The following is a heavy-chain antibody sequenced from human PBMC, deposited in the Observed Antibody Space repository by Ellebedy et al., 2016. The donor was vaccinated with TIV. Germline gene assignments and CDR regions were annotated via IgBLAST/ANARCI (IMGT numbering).Heavy chain of an antibody. CDR2: IKQDGSEK. CDR3: ARDEGYYYYGMDV. CDR1: GFTFSRYW. Sequence: GGSLRLSCAASGFTFSRYWMSWVRQAPGKGLEWVANIKQDGSEKEYVDSVKGRFTISRDNAKNSLYLQMNSLRAEDTAVYYCARDEGYYYYGMDVWGQGTTVTVSS. J-gene: IGHJ6*02. V-gene: IGHV3-7*01.